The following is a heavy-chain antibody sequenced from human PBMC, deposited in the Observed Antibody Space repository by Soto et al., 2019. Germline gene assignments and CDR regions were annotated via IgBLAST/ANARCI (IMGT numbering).Heavy chain of an antibody. CDR1: GASISGYY. D-gene: IGHD1-1*01. CDR3: VRDGTKTLRDWFDP. J-gene: IGHJ5*02. CDR2: IYATGTT. V-gene: IGHV4-4*07. Sequence: SETVSLTCTVSGASISGYYWSWIRKSAGKGLEWIGRIYATGTTDYNPSLKSRVMVSVDTSKKQFSLKLRSVTAADTAVYYCVRDGTKTLRDWFDPWGQGISVTVSS.